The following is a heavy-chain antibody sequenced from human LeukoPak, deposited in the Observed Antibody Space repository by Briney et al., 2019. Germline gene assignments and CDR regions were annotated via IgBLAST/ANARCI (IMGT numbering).Heavy chain of an antibody. CDR3: AKVRRGGSAAGPFDY. Sequence: GRSLRLSCAASGFAFDDYAMHWVRQAPGKGLEWVSGISWNSGDIGYADSVQGRFTISRDNAKNSLYLQMNSLRTEDTALYYCAKVRRGGSAAGPFDYWGQGTLVTVSS. CDR2: ISWNSGDI. J-gene: IGHJ4*02. V-gene: IGHV3-9*01. D-gene: IGHD6-13*01. CDR1: GFAFDDYA.